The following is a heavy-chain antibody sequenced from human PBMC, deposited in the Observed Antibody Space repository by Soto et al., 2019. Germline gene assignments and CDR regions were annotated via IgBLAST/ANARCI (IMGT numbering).Heavy chain of an antibody. V-gene: IGHV4-34*01. J-gene: IGHJ5*02. CDR1: GGFFSGYY. CDR2: INHSGST. Sequence: SETLSLTCAVYGGFFSGYYWSWIRQPPGKGLEWIGEINHSGSTNYNPSLKSRVTISVDTSKNQFSLKLSSVTAADTAVYYCARDHRSSNWFDPWGQGTLVTVSS. CDR3: ARDHRSSNWFDP. D-gene: IGHD3-16*01.